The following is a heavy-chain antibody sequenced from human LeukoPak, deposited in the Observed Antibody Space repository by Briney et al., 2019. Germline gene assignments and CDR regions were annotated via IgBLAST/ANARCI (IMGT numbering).Heavy chain of an antibody. CDR2: IYYSGST. CDR1: GGSISSYY. V-gene: IGHV4-59*01. D-gene: IGHD5-18*01. J-gene: IGHJ6*03. Sequence: PSETLSLTCTVSGGSISSYYWSWIRQPPGKGLEWIGYIYYSGSTNYNPSLKSRVTISVDTSKNQFSLKLSSLTAADTAVYYCARVFYSYGYSDASYYYYMDVWGKGTTVTVSS. CDR3: ARVFYSYGYSDASYYYYMDV.